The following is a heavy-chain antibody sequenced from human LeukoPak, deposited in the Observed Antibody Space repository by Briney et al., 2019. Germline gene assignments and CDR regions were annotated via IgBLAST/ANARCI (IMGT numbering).Heavy chain of an antibody. CDR2: IHYSGNT. V-gene: IGHV4-39*01. CDR1: GGSTSSSNYY. Sequence: PSETLSLTCTVSGGSTSSSNYYWGWIRQPPGKGLEWIGGIHYSGNTYYNPSLKSRVTISVDTSKNQFSLKLSSVTAADTAVYYCARRADVLRFLEWLSPNQNWFDPWGQGTLVTVSS. J-gene: IGHJ5*02. D-gene: IGHD3-3*01. CDR3: ARRADVLRFLEWLSPNQNWFDP.